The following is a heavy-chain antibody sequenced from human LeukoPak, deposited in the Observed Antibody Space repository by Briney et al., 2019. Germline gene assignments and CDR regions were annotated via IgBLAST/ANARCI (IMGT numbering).Heavy chain of an antibody. J-gene: IGHJ4*02. V-gene: IGHV3-30*03. CDR2: ISYDGSNK. Sequence: GRSLRLSCAASGFTFSSYGMHWVRQAPGKGLEWVAVISYDGSNKYYADSVKGRFTISRDNSKNTLYLQMNSLRAEDTAVYYCARESLIDDGDGLLDYWGQGTLVTVSS. CDR3: ARESLIDDGDGLLDY. CDR1: GFTFSSYG. D-gene: IGHD3-16*01.